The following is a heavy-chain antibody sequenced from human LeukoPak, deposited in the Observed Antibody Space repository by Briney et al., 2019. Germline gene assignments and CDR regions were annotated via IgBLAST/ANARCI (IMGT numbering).Heavy chain of an antibody. CDR1: GYTFTGYY. CDR2: INPNSGGT. V-gene: IGHV1-2*02. CDR3: ASGYSSGWYVYFDY. Sequence: ASVKVSCKASGYTFTGYYMHWVRQAPGQGLEWMGWINPNSGGTNYAQKFQGRVTMPRDTSISTAYMELSRLRSDDTAVYYCASGYSSGWYVYFDYWGQGTLVTVSS. D-gene: IGHD6-19*01. J-gene: IGHJ4*02.